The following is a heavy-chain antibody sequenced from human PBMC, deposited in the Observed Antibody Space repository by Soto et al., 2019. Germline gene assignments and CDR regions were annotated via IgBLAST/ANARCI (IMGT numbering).Heavy chain of an antibody. CDR1: GFTFSSYA. V-gene: IGHV3-23*01. J-gene: IGHJ6*02. CDR3: AKAFSVTYYDFWSGPPTARNYYYYYGMDV. CDR2: ISGSGGST. Sequence: GGSLRLSCAASGFTFSSYAMSWVRQAPGKGLEWVSAISGSGGSTYYADSVKGRFTISRDNSKNTLYLQMNSLRAEDTAVYYCAKAFSVTYYDFWSGPPTARNYYYYYGMDVWGQGTTVTVSS. D-gene: IGHD3-3*01.